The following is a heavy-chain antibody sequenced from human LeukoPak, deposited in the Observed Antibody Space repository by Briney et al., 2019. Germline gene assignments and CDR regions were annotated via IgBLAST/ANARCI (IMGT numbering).Heavy chain of an antibody. CDR3: ANSGIAAAGTWFDP. D-gene: IGHD6-13*01. CDR1: GFTFSSYA. Sequence: GGSLRLSCAASGFTFSSYAMSWVRQAPGKGLEWVSAISGSGGSTYYADSVKGRFTISRDNPKNTLYLQMNSLRAEDTAVYYCANSGIAAAGTWFDPWGQGTLVTVSS. CDR2: ISGSGGST. J-gene: IGHJ5*02. V-gene: IGHV3-23*01.